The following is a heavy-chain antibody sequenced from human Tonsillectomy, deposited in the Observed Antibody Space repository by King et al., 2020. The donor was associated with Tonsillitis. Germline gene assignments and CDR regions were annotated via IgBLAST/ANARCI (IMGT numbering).Heavy chain of an antibody. J-gene: IGHJ4*02. V-gene: IGHV3-73*01. CDR2: IRSKPNNYAT. CDR1: GFAFSGYA. D-gene: IGHD6-6*01. CDR3: TATSPAIARRFFDY. Sequence: VQLVESGGGLVQPGGSLKLSCAASGFAFSGYAMHWVRQASGKGLEWVGRIRSKPNNYATSYVASVKGRFTISRDDSKNTAYLQMDSLKTEDTAVYYCTATSPAIARRFFDYWGQGTLVTVSS.